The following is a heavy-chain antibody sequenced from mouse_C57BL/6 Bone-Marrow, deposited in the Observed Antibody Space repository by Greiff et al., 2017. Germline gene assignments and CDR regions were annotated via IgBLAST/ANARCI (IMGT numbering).Heavy chain of an antibody. V-gene: IGHV5-17*01. CDR1: GFTFSDYG. J-gene: IGHJ4*01. Sequence: EVQLQESGGGLVKPGGSLKLSCAASGFTFSDYGMHWVRQAPEKGLEWVAYISSGSSTIYYADTVKGRFTISRDNAKNTLFLQMTSLRSEDTAMYYCARGRSYAMDYWGQGTSVTVSS. CDR2: ISSGSSTI. CDR3: ARGRSYAMDY.